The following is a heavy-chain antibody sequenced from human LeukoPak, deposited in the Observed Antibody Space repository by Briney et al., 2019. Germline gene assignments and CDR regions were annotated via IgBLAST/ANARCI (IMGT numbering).Heavy chain of an antibody. CDR3: ARDETYYYGSGSYYGDYFDY. D-gene: IGHD3-10*01. CDR1: GFTFSSYA. J-gene: IGHJ4*02. V-gene: IGHV3-30*04. CDR2: KSYDGSNK. Sequence: GGSLRLSCAASGFTFSSYAMHWVRQAPGKGLEWVAVKSYDGSNKYYADSVKGRFTISRDNSKNTLYLQMNSLRAEDTAVYYCARDETYYYGSGSYYGDYFDYWGQGTLVTVSS.